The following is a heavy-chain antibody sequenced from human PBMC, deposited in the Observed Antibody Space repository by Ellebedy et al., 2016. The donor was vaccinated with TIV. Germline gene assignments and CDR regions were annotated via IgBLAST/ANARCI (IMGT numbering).Heavy chain of an antibody. D-gene: IGHD2-8*01. CDR1: GGSFSGYY. CDR2: INHSGST. V-gene: IGHV4-34*01. J-gene: IGHJ4*02. Sequence: SETLSLTCAVYGGSFSGYYWSWIRQPPGKGLEWIGEINHSGSTNYNPSLKSRVTISVDTSKNQFSLKLSSVTAADTAVYYCARLGMLLESRGDYWGQGTLVTVSS. CDR3: ARLGMLLESRGDY.